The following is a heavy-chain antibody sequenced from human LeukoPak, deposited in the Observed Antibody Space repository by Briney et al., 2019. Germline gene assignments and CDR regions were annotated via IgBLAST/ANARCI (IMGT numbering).Heavy chain of an antibody. D-gene: IGHD3-22*01. Sequence: PSETLSLTCTVSGGSISNYYWTWIRQPPGKGLEWIGYITYTGSTDSNPSLKSRVTISVDTSKNQFSLKLSSVTAADTAVYYCARAQRYYDSSGYCFLYWGQGTLVTVSS. V-gene: IGHV4-59*12. CDR2: ITYTGST. CDR1: GGSISNYY. CDR3: ARAQRYYDSSGYCFLY. J-gene: IGHJ4*02.